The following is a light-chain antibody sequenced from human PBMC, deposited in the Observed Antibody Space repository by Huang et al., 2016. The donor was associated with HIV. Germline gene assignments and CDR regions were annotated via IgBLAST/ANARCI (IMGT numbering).Light chain of an antibody. V-gene: IGKV3-20*01. Sequence: VLTQSPGSVSVSLGDRVTVSYRASQSVDSGYLAWYQQKAGQSPRLLVYGTSSRASGIPSRFSGSGSGTEFTLTISRLEPEDFGVYYCHQYGSSKATFGQGTKVDI. CDR3: HQYGSSKAT. CDR1: QSVDSGY. CDR2: GTS. J-gene: IGKJ1*01.